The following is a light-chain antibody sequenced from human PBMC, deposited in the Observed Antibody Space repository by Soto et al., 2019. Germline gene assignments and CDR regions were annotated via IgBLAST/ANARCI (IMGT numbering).Light chain of an antibody. J-gene: IGKJ2*01. CDR2: AAS. CDR1: QSISSY. Sequence: DIQMTQSPSSLSASVGDRVTITCRASQSISSYLNWYQQKPGKAPKLLIYAASSLQSGVPSRFSGRGSRTYFSLTICTLQPEDFATYYCQQSYSTPYTFGQGTKLEIK. V-gene: IGKV1-39*01. CDR3: QQSYSTPYT.